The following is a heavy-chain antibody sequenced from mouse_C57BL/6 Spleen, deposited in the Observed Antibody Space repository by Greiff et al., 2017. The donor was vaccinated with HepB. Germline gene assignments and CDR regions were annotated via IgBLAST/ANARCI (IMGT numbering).Heavy chain of an antibody. J-gene: IGHJ4*01. CDR1: GFTFSDYG. CDR3: ASTYYDGSRYYYAMDY. CDR2: ISSGSSTI. Sequence: EVKLVESGGGLVKPGGSLKLSCAASGFTFSDYGMHWVRQAPEKGLEWVAYISSGSSTIYYADTVKGRFTISRDKAKNTLFLQMTSLRSEDTAMYDCASTYYDGSRYYYAMDYWGQGTSVTVSS. D-gene: IGHD1-1*01. V-gene: IGHV5-17*01.